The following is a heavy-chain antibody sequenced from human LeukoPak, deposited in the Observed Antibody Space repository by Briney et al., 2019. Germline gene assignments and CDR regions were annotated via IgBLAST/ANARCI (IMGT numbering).Heavy chain of an antibody. CDR2: ISVRAERT. CDR1: GFTFSNYA. D-gene: IGHD2-8*01. V-gene: IGHV3-23*01. CDR3: AKVNGDYYYGMDV. Sequence: GGSLRLSCAASGFTFSNYAMIWVRQAQGKGLEWVSAISVRAERTYYADSVQGRFTISRDDSNNALYLQMNSLRTEDTALYYCAKVNGDYYYGMDVWGQGTTVTVSS. J-gene: IGHJ6*02.